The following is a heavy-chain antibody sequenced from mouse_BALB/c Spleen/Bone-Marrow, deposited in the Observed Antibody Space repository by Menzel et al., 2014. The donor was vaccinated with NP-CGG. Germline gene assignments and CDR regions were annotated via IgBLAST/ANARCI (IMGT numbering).Heavy chain of an antibody. CDR2: INPTSGYA. J-gene: IGHJ4*01. CDR3: ARSMIVYFAMDY. D-gene: IGHD2-3*01. V-gene: IGHV1-4*01. CDR1: GYTFTGYT. Sequence: VKLVESGAELARPGASVKMSCKAYGYTFTGYTIHWVKQRPGQGLEWIGYINPTSGYANYNQKFKDKASLTADKSSSTAYMQLSSLTSEDSAVFYCARSMIVYFAMDYWGQGTSVTVSS.